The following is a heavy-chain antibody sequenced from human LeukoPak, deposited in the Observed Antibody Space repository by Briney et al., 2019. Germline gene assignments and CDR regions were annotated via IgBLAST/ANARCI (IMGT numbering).Heavy chain of an antibody. Sequence: GGSLRLSCAASGFTFSSYGMHWVRQAPGKGLEWVAFIRYDGSNKYYADSVKGRFTISRDNSKNTLYLQMNSLRAEDTAVYYCARDWDTAMVTFDYWGQGTLVTVSS. D-gene: IGHD5-18*01. J-gene: IGHJ4*02. CDR3: ARDWDTAMVTFDY. CDR2: IRYDGSNK. V-gene: IGHV3-30*02. CDR1: GFTFSSYG.